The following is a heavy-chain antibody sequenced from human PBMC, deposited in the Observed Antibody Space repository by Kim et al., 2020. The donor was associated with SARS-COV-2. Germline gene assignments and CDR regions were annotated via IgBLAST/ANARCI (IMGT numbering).Heavy chain of an antibody. CDR3: ASEGASQDYYYGMDV. CDR1: GGSISSSSYY. V-gene: IGHV4-39*07. D-gene: IGHD3-16*01. J-gene: IGHJ6*02. CDR2: IYYSGST. Sequence: SETLSLTCTVSGGSISSSSYYWGWIRQPPGKGLEWIGSIYYSGSTYYNPSLKSRVTISVDTSKNQFSLKPSSVTAADTAVYYCASEGASQDYYYGMDVWGQGTTVTVSS.